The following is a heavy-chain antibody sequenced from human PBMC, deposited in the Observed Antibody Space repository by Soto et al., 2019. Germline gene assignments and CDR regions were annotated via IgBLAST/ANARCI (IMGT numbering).Heavy chain of an antibody. J-gene: IGHJ4*02. CDR3: ERVDWNPEAD. V-gene: IGHV3-74*01. D-gene: IGHD1-1*01. Sequence: EVRLVESGGGLVQPGGSLRPSCVASGLTFSDYWIHWVRQAPGKGLIWVAGIRSGGGGSDYAHSMKGRFPISRDTAKNPVYLQMNNLRADDTAFYYCERVDWNPEADWGQGTLVTVSS. CDR2: IRSGGGGS. CDR1: GLTFSDYW.